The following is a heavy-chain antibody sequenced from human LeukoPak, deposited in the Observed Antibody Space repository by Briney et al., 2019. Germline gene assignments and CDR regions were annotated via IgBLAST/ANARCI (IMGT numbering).Heavy chain of an antibody. CDR3: ARHAVEAASRWFDP. Sequence: WVRQPPGKGLEWIGSIYYSGSTYYNPSLKSRVTMSVDTSKKQFSLKLSSVTAADTAVYYCARHAVEAASRWFDPWGQGTLVTVSS. CDR2: IYYSGST. J-gene: IGHJ5*02. V-gene: IGHV4-39*01. D-gene: IGHD1-1*01.